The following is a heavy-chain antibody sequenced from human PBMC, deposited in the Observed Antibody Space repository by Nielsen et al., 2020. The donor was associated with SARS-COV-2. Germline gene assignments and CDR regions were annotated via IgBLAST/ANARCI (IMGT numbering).Heavy chain of an antibody. J-gene: IGHJ4*02. CDR2: ISYDGSNK. D-gene: IGHD4-23*01. Sequence: GESLKISCAASGFTFSSYGMHWVRQAPGKGLEWVAVISYDGSNKYYADSVKGRFTISRDNSKNTLYLQMNSLRAEDTAVYYCAKDFYGGNSLDYWGQGTLVTVSS. CDR1: GFTFSSYG. CDR3: AKDFYGGNSLDY. V-gene: IGHV3-30*18.